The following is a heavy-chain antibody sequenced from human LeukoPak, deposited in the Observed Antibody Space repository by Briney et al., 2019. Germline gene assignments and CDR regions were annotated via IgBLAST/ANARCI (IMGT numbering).Heavy chain of an antibody. V-gene: IGHV1-18*01. CDR2: ISAYNDNT. CDR1: GYTFTSYG. J-gene: IGHJ4*02. Sequence: ASVKVSCKASGYTFTSYGISWVRQAPGQGLEWMGWISAYNDNTNYAQKLQGTVTMTTDTSPSTAYMELRRIRADDRAVYYCARVEADYDSSGYHAFDYWGQGTLVTVSS. D-gene: IGHD3-22*01. CDR3: ARVEADYDSSGYHAFDY.